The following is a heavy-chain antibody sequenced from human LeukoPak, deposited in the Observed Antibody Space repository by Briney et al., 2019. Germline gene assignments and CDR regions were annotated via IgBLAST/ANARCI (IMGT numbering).Heavy chain of an antibody. D-gene: IGHD1-26*01. Sequence: SETLSLTCTDSGGSVNSGNYYWSWIRQPPGKGLEWIGYIYYSGSTYYYNPSLESRVTISLDTSKNQFSLKLNSLTAADTAVYYCARDREWELQSSRYFDYWGQGTLVAVSS. CDR3: ARDREWELQSSRYFDY. J-gene: IGHJ4*02. CDR2: IYYSGSTY. CDR1: GGSVNSGNYY. V-gene: IGHV4-61*01.